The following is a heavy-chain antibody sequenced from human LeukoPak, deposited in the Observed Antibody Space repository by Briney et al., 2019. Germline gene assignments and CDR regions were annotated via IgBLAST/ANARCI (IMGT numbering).Heavy chain of an antibody. CDR1: GASINTHY. D-gene: IGHD5-18*01. V-gene: IGHV4-59*11. Sequence: PSETLSLTCAVSGASINTHYWSWIRQPPGKGLEGIGYMFDTVTTKDNPSLKSRFTLSADTSKNQFSLRLTSVTAADTAVYYCATIKRGNIFGYFDFWGQGIPVTVSS. CDR3: ATIKRGNIFGYFDF. J-gene: IGHJ4*02. CDR2: MFDTVTT.